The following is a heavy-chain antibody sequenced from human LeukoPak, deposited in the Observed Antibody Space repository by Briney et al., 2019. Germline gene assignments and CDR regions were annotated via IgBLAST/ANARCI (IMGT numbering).Heavy chain of an antibody. CDR3: AKNRLAGVMYETDY. Sequence: ASVKVSCKASGYTFTNYYIHWVRQAPGQGLEWMGTINPSGGSASHAQKFQGRVTMTRDTSTSTVYMELSSLRSGDTAVYYCAKNRLAGVMYETDYWGQGTLVTVSS. V-gene: IGHV1-46*01. CDR1: GYTFTNYY. D-gene: IGHD2-21*01. CDR2: INPSGGSA. J-gene: IGHJ4*02.